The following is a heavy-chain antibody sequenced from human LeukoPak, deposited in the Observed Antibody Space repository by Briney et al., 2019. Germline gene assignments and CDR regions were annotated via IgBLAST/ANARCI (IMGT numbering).Heavy chain of an antibody. Sequence: GGSLRLSCAATDFRLSGHDMTWVRQAPGKGLEWVSSISFSSTYIYYADSVRGRFTISRDNAKNSLYLQMNSLRVEDTAGYLLAREGCSSSTCYLRRSWFDPWGQGTLVTVSS. CDR2: ISFSSTYI. J-gene: IGHJ5*02. CDR1: DFRLSGHD. CDR3: AREGCSSSTCYLRRSWFDP. D-gene: IGHD2/OR15-2a*01. V-gene: IGHV3-21*01.